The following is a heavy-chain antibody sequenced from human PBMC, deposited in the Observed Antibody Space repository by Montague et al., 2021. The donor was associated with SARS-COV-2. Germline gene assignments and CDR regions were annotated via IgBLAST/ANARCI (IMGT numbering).Heavy chain of an antibody. CDR3: ARERQDNWFDA. Sequence: SETLSLTCTVSGGSLSSDYWSWIRQPPGKGLEWIGYIYYRGSTNYNPSLKSRITMSVDTSKNQFSLKVSSVIAADTAVYYCARERQDNWFDAWGQGKLVTVSS. V-gene: IGHV4-59*01. J-gene: IGHJ5*02. CDR1: GGSLSSDY. CDR2: IYYRGST.